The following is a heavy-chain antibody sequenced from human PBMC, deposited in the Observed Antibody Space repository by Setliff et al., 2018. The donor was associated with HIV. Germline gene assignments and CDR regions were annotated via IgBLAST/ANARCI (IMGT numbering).Heavy chain of an antibody. J-gene: IGHJ6*03. CDR3: ARHRDPPGTSWIYYYYYMDL. V-gene: IGHV4-38-2*01. CDR1: GYSISSGYY. CDR2: IYHSGST. Sequence: NPSETLSLTCAVSGYSISSGYYWGWIRPPPGKGLEWIGSIYHSGSTYYSPSLSSRLTISVDTSKNQVSLRLSSVTAADTGVYYCARHRDPPGTSWIYYYYYMDLWGEGTTVTVSS. D-gene: IGHD6-13*01.